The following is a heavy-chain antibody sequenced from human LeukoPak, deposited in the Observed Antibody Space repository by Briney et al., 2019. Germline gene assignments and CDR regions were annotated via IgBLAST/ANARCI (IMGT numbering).Heavy chain of an antibody. CDR2: IGIDSGNT. J-gene: IGHJ1*01. V-gene: IGHV3-48*01. CDR1: GFPLSFYR. Sequence: PGGSLRHSRAASGFPLSFYRMLWVRQAPGKRLEWLSYIGIDSGNTNYADPVKGRFAISGDKAKNSLYLQMSSLRVEDTAVYYCAKDFNCAFCNWGQGTLVTGSS. CDR3: AKDFNCAFCN. D-gene: IGHD2-21*01.